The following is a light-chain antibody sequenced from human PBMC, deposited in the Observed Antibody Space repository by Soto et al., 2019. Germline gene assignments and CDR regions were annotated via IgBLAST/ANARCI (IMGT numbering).Light chain of an antibody. Sequence: EIVLTQSPGTLSLSTGERATLSCRASQSVSSNYLAWYQQKPGQAPKVLIYRASIRATGIPDRFTGSGSGTDFTLSISRLEPEDFAVYYCQQYGSSGTFGQGTKVDIK. CDR1: QSVSSNY. J-gene: IGKJ1*01. CDR3: QQYGSSGT. CDR2: RAS. V-gene: IGKV3-20*01.